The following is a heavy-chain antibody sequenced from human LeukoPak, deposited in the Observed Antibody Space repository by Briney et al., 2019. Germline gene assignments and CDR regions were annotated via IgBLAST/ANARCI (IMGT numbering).Heavy chain of an antibody. J-gene: IGHJ4*02. CDR2: INPGDSDP. CDR1: GYSFTTYW. D-gene: IGHD6-13*01. V-gene: IGHV5-51*01. Sequence: GESPKISCKGSGYSFTTYWIGWVRQMPGKGLEWVGIINPGDSDPRYRLTFQGQVTISADKSISTAYLQWSSLKASDTAMYYCARHGLGSSWFGFDYWGQGTLVTVSS. CDR3: ARHGLGSSWFGFDY.